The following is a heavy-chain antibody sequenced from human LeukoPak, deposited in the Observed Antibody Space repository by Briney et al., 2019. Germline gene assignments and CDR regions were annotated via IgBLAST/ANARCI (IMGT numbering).Heavy chain of an antibody. CDR3: ARDQGGYKYGRGYLDY. CDR1: GFTFSRYS. Sequence: GGSLRLSCGASGFTFSRYSMNWVRQAPGKGLEWVSYISDSGNTIHYADSVKGRFTISRDNAKNSLFLQMNRLRVEDTSVFYCARDQGGYKYGRGYLDYWGRGTLVTVSS. J-gene: IGHJ4*02. V-gene: IGHV3-48*01. D-gene: IGHD5-24*01. CDR2: ISDSGNTI.